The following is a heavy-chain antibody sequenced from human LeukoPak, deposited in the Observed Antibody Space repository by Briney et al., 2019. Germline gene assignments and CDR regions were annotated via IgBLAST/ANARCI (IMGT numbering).Heavy chain of an antibody. D-gene: IGHD5-18*01. Sequence: ASVKVSCKASGYTFTSYYMHWVRQAPGQGLEWMGIINPSGGSTSYAQKFQGRVTMTRDTSTSTVYMKLSSLRSEDTAVYYCARAWDTAMVKTVMNYYYMDVWGKGTTVTVSS. CDR3: ARAWDTAMVKTVMNYYYMDV. J-gene: IGHJ6*03. CDR1: GYTFTSYY. CDR2: INPSGGST. V-gene: IGHV1-46*01.